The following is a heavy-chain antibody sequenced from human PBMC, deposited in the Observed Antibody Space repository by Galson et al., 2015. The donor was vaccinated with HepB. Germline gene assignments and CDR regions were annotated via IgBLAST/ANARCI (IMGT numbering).Heavy chain of an antibody. CDR2: ISAYNGNT. Sequence: SVKVSCKASGYTFTNYGISWVRQAPGQGLEWMGWISAYNGNTNYAQKVQGRVTMTTDTSTTTAYMELRSLRSDDTAVYYCARDAWNYDSSGYYFPDYWGQGTLVIVSS. CDR1: GYTFTNYG. J-gene: IGHJ4*02. V-gene: IGHV1-18*01. D-gene: IGHD3-22*01. CDR3: ARDAWNYDSSGYYFPDY.